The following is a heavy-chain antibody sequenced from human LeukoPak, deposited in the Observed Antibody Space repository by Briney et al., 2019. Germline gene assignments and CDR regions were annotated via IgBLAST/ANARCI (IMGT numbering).Heavy chain of an antibody. CDR3: TRDIYGGMDY. D-gene: IGHD3-16*01. CDR1: GFTFSSHA. J-gene: IGHJ4*02. Sequence: PGGSLRLSCAASGFTFSSHAMHWVRQAPGKGLEWVAVISHDGSNKYYADSVKGRFTISRDNSKNTLYLQMDSLRAEDTAVYYCTRDIYGGMDYWGQGTLVTVSS. V-gene: IGHV3-30-3*01. CDR2: ISHDGSNK.